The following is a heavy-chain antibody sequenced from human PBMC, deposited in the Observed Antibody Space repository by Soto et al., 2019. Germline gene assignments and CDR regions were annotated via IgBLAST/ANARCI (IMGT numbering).Heavy chain of an antibody. CDR2: IYYIGST. CDR3: ARGYCSGGSCYLVDY. J-gene: IGHJ4*02. D-gene: IGHD2-15*01. V-gene: IGHV4-59*02. Sequence: SETLSLTCTVSVGSGSSYYWSWIRQPPGKGLEWIGYIYYIGSTNYNPSLKSRVTISVDTSKNQFSLKLSSVTAADTAVYYCARGYCSGGSCYLVDYWGQGTLVTVSS. CDR1: VGSGSSYY.